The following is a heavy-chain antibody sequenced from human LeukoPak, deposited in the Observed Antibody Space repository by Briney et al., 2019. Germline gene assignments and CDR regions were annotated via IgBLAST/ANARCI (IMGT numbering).Heavy chain of an antibody. CDR1: GGSISSSSYY. D-gene: IGHD3-3*01. CDR2: IYYSGST. CDR3: ARSPQFRVVKMDV. J-gene: IGHJ6*04. Sequence: SETLSLTCTVSGGSISSSSYYWGWIRQPPGRGLEWIGSIYYSGSTYYNPSLNSRGTISVDTSKNQFSLKLGSVTAADTAVDYCARSPQFRVVKMDVWGKGTTVTVSS. V-gene: IGHV4-39*07.